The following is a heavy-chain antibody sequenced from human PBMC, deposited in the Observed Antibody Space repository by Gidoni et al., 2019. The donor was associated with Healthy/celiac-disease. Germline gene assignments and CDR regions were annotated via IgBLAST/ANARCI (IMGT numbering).Heavy chain of an antibody. CDR3: ARDYCSSTSCYLFDY. Sequence: EVQLVESGGGLVQPGGSLRLSCPASGFTFSSYWMHWVRQAPGKGLVWVSRINSDGSSTSYADSVKGRFTISRDNAKNTLYLQMNSLRAEDTAVYYCARDYCSSTSCYLFDYWGQGTLVTVSS. D-gene: IGHD2-2*01. V-gene: IGHV3-74*01. J-gene: IGHJ4*02. CDR2: INSDGSST. CDR1: GFTFSSYW.